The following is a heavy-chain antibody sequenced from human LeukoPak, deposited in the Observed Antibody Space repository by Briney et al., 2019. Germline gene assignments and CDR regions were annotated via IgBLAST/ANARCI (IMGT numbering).Heavy chain of an antibody. CDR1: GGTFSSYA. Sequence: GASVKVSCKASGGTFSSYAISWVRQAPGQGLEWMGGIIPIFGTANYAQKFQGRVTIIADESTSTAYMELSSLRSEDTAVYYCARVREAYYDFWNFALDYWGQGTLVTVSS. D-gene: IGHD3-3*01. CDR3: ARVREAYYDFWNFALDY. CDR2: IIPIFGTA. V-gene: IGHV1-69*13. J-gene: IGHJ4*02.